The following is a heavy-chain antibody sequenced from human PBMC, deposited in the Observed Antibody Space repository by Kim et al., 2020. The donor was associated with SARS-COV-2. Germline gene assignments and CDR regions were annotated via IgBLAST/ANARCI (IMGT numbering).Heavy chain of an antibody. Sequence: SETLSLTCAVYGGSFSGYYWSWIRQPPGKGLEWIGEINHSGSTNYNPSLKSRVTISVDTSKNQFSLKLSSVTAADTAVYCCARDYYDSSGYSHYYYYYGMDVWGQGTTVTVSS. J-gene: IGHJ6*02. D-gene: IGHD3-22*01. CDR1: GGSFSGYY. CDR2: INHSGST. V-gene: IGHV4-34*01. CDR3: ARDYYDSSGYSHYYYYYGMDV.